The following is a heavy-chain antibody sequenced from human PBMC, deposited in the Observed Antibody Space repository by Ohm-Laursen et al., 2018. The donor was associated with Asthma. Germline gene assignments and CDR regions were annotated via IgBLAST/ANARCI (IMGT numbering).Heavy chain of an antibody. Sequence: GSLRLSCSDSGFTFSSYSMNWVRQAPGKGLEWVSSISSSSSYIYYADSVKGRFTISRDNAKNSLYLQMNSLRAKDTAVYYCASNSGYVRGGMDVWGQGTTVTVSS. CDR1: GFTFSSYS. CDR2: ISSSSSYI. D-gene: IGHD5-12*01. J-gene: IGHJ6*02. V-gene: IGHV3-21*01. CDR3: ASNSGYVRGGMDV.